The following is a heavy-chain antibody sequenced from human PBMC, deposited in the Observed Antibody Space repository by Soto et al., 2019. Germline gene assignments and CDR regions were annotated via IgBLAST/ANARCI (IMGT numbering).Heavy chain of an antibody. J-gene: IGHJ5*02. CDR1: GCSIISGGYY. Sequence: QVQLQDSCPGLVKPSKTLSRTCTVSGCSIISGGYYWSCILQHPGKGLEWIGYIYYSGSTYYNPGLKSRFTISVVTTNNQLPLKLSSVNAEDTAVYYCSRSTDPCGPGTLVTVS. CDR2: IYYSGST. V-gene: IGHV4-31*03. CDR3: SRSTDP.